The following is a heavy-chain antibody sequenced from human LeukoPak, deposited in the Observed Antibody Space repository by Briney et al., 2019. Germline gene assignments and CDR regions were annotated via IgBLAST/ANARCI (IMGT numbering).Heavy chain of an antibody. CDR2: IYYSGST. J-gene: IGHJ2*01. D-gene: IGHD3-16*01. CDR1: GGSISSYH. V-gene: IGHV4-59*08. CDR3: ARRTSYWYFDL. Sequence: PSETLSLTCTVPGGSISSYHWSWLRQPPGKGLEWIGYIYYSGSTNYNPSLKSRVTISVDTSKNQFSLKVSSVTAADTAVYYCARRTSYWYFDLWGRGTLVTVSS.